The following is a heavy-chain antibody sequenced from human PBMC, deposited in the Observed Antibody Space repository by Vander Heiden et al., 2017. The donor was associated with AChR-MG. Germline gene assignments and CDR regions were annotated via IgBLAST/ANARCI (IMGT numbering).Heavy chain of an antibody. D-gene: IGHD3-22*01. CDR2: ISGSGGST. Sequence: EVQLLESGGGLVQPGGSLRLSCAASGFTFSSYAMSRVRQAPGKGLEWVAAISGSGGSTYYADSVKGRFTISRDNSKNTLYLQMNSLRAEDTAVYYCAKREEWYYYDSSGFSWGQGTLVTVSS. CDR1: GFTFSSYA. J-gene: IGHJ5*02. V-gene: IGHV3-23*01. CDR3: AKREEWYYYDSSGFS.